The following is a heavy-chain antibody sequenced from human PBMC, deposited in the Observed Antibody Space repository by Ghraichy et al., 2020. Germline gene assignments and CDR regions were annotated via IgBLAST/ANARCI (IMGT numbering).Heavy chain of an antibody. V-gene: IGHV4-34*01. Sequence: SETLSLTCAVYGGSFSGYYWSWIRQPPGKGLEWIGEINHSGSTNYNPSLKSRVTISVDTSKNQFSLKLSSVTAADTAVYYCARGGAGVVAATRAFDYWGQGTLVTVSS. J-gene: IGHJ4*02. CDR3: ARGGAGVVAATRAFDY. D-gene: IGHD2-15*01. CDR1: GGSFSGYY. CDR2: INHSGST.